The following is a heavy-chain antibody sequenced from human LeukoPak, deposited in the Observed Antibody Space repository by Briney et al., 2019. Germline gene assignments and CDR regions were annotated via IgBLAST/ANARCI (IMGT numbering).Heavy chain of an antibody. J-gene: IGHJ4*02. D-gene: IGHD4-23*01. CDR1: GGSISSYY. Sequence: SETLSLTCTVSGGSISSYYWSWIRQPPGKGLEWIGYIYYSGSTNYNPSLKGRVTISVDTSKNQFSLKRSSVTAADTAVYYCARVGIHYGGNPVDYWGQGTLVTVSS. CDR3: ARVGIHYGGNPVDY. CDR2: IYYSGST. V-gene: IGHV4-59*01.